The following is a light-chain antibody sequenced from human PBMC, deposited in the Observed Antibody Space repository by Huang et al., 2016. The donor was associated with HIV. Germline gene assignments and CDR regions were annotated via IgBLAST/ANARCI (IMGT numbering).Light chain of an antibody. CDR1: QSVYSSSTSKDY. Sequence: DIIMTQSPDSLAVSLGERATLNCRSSQSVYSSSTSKDYMAWFQQKPGQPPRLLLFWASTREAGVPDRFSGSGSATHFTLTIANLEAEDAAIYYCQQYYSSPQTFGQGTRVEVK. V-gene: IGKV4-1*01. CDR2: WAS. CDR3: QQYYSSPQT. J-gene: IGKJ1*01.